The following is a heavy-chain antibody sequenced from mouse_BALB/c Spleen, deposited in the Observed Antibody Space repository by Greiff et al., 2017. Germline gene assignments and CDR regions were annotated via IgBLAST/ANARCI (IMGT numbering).Heavy chain of an antibody. V-gene: IGHV1-80*01. CDR2: IYPGDGDT. Sequence: QVQLKESGAELVRPGSSVKISCKASGYAFSSYWMNWVKQRPGQGLEWIGQIYPGDGDTNYNGKFKGKATLTADKSSSTAYMQLSSLTSEDSAVYFCATLPYFDYWGQGTTLTVSS. CDR3: ATLPYFDY. CDR1: GYAFSSYW. D-gene: IGHD5-5*01. J-gene: IGHJ2*01.